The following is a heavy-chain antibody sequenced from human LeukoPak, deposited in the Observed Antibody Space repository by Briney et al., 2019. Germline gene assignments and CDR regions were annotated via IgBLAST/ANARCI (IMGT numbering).Heavy chain of an antibody. Sequence: PGGSLRLSCAASGFTFSSYAMSWVRQAPAKGLEWVSSISGSGGNTISADSVKGRFTISRDNSKNTLSLQMNSLRAEDTAVYYCARDSGYCTNGVCWDAWFDPWGQGTLVTVSS. CDR2: ISGSGGNT. J-gene: IGHJ5*02. D-gene: IGHD2-8*01. V-gene: IGHV3-23*01. CDR1: GFTFSSYA. CDR3: ARDSGYCTNGVCWDAWFDP.